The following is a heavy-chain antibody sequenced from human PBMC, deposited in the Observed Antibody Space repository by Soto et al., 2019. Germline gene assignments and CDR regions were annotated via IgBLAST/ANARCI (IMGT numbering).Heavy chain of an antibody. D-gene: IGHD6-19*01. J-gene: IGHJ5*02. CDR3: ARDRGISGWTNWFDP. Sequence: TSENLSLTCTVSGGSVSSGSYYWSWIRQPPGKGLEWIGYIYYSGSTNYNPSLKSRVTISVDTSKNQFSLKLSSVTAADTAVYYCARDRGISGWTNWFDPWGQGTLVTVSS. CDR2: IYYSGST. V-gene: IGHV4-61*01. CDR1: GGSVSSGSYY.